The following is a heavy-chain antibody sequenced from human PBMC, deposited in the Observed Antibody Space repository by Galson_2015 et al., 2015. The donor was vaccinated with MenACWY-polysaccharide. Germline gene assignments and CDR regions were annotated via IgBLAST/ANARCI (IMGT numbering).Heavy chain of an antibody. V-gene: IGHV5-51*01. Sequence: QSGAEVKKPGESLKISCKGSGYSFTNYWIGWVRQMPGKGLEWMGIIYPGDSDTRYSPSFQGQVTISANKSINTAYLQWSSLKASDTAIYHCARHKYTTSSGDYWGQGTLVTASS. D-gene: IGHD6-6*01. CDR3: ARHKYTTSSGDY. CDR2: IYPGDSDT. J-gene: IGHJ4*02. CDR1: GYSFTNYW.